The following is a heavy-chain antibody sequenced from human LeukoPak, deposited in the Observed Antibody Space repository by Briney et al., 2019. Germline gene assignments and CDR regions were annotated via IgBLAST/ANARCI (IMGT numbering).Heavy chain of an antibody. CDR3: ARGEVLGWRRGFAP. V-gene: IGHV4-59*01. J-gene: IGHJ5*02. D-gene: IGHD3-10*01. CDR1: GGSISINY. CDR2: ISYSGST. Sequence: PSETLSLTCIVSGGSISINYWSWIRQPPGKGLEWIGYISYSGSTNYNPSLQSRVTISINTSKNQFSLNLSSVTAADTAVYFCARGEVLGWRRGFAPWGQGTLVTVSS.